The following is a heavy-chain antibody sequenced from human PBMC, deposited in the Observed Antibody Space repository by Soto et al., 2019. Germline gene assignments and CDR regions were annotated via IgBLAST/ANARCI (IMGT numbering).Heavy chain of an antibody. CDR3: ARYFGDYSGNWFDP. V-gene: IGHV3-13*01. D-gene: IGHD4-17*01. Sequence: EVQLVESGGGLVQPGGSLRLSCAASGFIFSNYDMHRVRQVTGKGLEWVSSIGVGGDTYYAGSVKGRFTISRENAKNSFYLQMNSLRAEDTAVYYCARYFGDYSGNWFDPWGQGTLVTVSS. J-gene: IGHJ5*02. CDR1: GFIFSNYD. CDR2: IGVGGDT.